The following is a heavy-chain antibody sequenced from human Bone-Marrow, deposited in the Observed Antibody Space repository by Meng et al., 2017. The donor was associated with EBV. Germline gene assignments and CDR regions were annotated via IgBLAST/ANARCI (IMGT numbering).Heavy chain of an antibody. J-gene: IGHJ4*02. CDR1: GGSISSGGYY. CDR3: ASGSTAAGTDY. CDR2: IYYSGST. Sequence: HVRLQESGPGLVKPSQTLSLTCAVSGGSISSGGYYWSWIRQPPGKGLEWIGYIYYSGSTYYNPSLKSRVTISVDTSKNQFSLKLSSVTAADTAVYYCASGSTAAGTDYWGQGTLVTVSS. V-gene: IGHV4-30-4*01. D-gene: IGHD6-13*01.